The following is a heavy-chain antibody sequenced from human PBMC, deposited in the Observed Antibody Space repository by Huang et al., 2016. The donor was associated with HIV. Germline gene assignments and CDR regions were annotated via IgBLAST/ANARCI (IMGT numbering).Heavy chain of an antibody. Sequence: QVQLVQSGAEVKKPGASVKVSCKASGYTFGNYDINGGRPAPGKGLEWMVWMNPNSGNTGYARKFQGRVTMTRSTSIRTAYMELSRLRFEDTAVYYCATLPPVNYGRSGGRVRDYWGQGSLVTVSS. J-gene: IGHJ4*02. D-gene: IGHD2-15*01. V-gene: IGHV1-8*01. CDR1: GYTFGNYD. CDR3: ATLPPVNYGRSGGRVRDY. CDR2: MNPNSGNT.